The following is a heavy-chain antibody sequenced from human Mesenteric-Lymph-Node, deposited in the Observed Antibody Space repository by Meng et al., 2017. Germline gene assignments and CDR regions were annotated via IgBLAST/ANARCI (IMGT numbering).Heavy chain of an antibody. J-gene: IGHJ4*02. CDR2: MNPNSGNT. CDR1: GYTFTSYD. Sequence: ASLKVSCKASGYTFTSYDINWVRQATGQGLEWMGWMNPNSGNTGYAQKFQGRVTITRNTSISTAYMHLSSLRSEDTAVYYCARGLSSPDSGSGSHDYWGQGTLVTVSS. CDR3: ARGLSSPDSGSGSHDY. D-gene: IGHD3-10*01. V-gene: IGHV1-8*03.